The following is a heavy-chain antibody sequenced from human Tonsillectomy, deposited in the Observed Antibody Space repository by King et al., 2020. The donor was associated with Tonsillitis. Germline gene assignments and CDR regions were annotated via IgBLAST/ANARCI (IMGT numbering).Heavy chain of an antibody. CDR2: ISYDGSNK. J-gene: IGHJ4*02. CDR3: ASEYLNLWFGESPGYFDY. D-gene: IGHD3-10*01. Sequence: VQLVESGGGVVQPGRSLRLSCAASGFTFSSYAMHWVRQAPGKGLEWVAVISYDGSNKYYADSVKGRFTISRDNSKNTLYLQMNSLRAEDTAVYYCASEYLNLWFGESPGYFDYWGQGTLVTASS. CDR1: GFTFSSYA. V-gene: IGHV3-30-3*01.